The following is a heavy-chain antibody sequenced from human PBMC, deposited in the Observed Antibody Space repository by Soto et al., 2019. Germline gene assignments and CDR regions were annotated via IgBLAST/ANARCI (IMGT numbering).Heavy chain of an antibody. V-gene: IGHV5-51*01. J-gene: IGHJ6*02. D-gene: IGHD3-10*01. Sequence: GESLKISCKGSGYSFINYWIGWVRQMPGTGLEWMGTIFPGDSDTRYSPSFQGQVTMSVDKSISTAYLQWSSLKASDSAIYYCARHLADHYGSGSADAMDVWGQGTAVTVYS. CDR3: ARHLADHYGSGSADAMDV. CDR1: GYSFINYW. CDR2: IFPGDSDT.